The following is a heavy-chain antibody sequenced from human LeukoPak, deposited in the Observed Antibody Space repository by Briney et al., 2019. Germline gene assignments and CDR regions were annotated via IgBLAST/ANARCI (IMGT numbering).Heavy chain of an antibody. CDR3: ARVYCSSTSCVFDY. CDR1: GGSISSYY. J-gene: IGHJ4*02. CDR2: FYTSGST. Sequence: SETLSLTCIVSGGSISSYYWGWIRQPAGKGLEWIGRFYTSGSTNYNPSLKSRITMSVDTSKNQFSLRLSSVTAADTAVYYCARVYCSSTSCVFDYWGQGTLVTVSS. V-gene: IGHV4-4*07. D-gene: IGHD2-2*01.